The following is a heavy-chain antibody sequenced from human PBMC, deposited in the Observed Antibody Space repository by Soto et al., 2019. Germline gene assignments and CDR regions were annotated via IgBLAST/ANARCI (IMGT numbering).Heavy chain of an antibody. D-gene: IGHD2-21*01. V-gene: IGHV5-51*01. CDR3: AKIVAGSHYYYGMDV. Sequence: RGESLKISCKASGYSFATTWIGWVRQTPEKGLEWMGIIYPGDFDTKYSPSFEGHVTMSVDTSITTAYLKWSSLKASDTATYYCAKIVAGSHYYYGMDVWGQGTTVTVSS. CDR2: IYPGDFDT. J-gene: IGHJ6*02. CDR1: GYSFATTW.